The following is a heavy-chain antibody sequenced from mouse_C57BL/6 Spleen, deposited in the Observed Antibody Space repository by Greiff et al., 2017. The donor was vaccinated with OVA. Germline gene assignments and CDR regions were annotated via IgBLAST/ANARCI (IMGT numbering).Heavy chain of an antibody. Sequence: QVQLQQSGAELVMPGASVKLSCKASGYTFTSYWMHWVKQRPGQGLEWIGEIDPSDSYTTYKQKFKGKSTLTVDKSSSTAYMQLSSLTSEDSAVYYCARSGDGPIDYWGQGTTLTVSS. CDR3: ARSGDGPIDY. J-gene: IGHJ2*01. V-gene: IGHV1-69*01. CDR1: GYTFTSYW. CDR2: IDPSDSYT. D-gene: IGHD3-1*01.